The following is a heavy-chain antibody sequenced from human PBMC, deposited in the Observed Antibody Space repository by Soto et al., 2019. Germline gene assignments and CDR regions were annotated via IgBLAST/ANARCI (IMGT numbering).Heavy chain of an antibody. V-gene: IGHV3-74*01. D-gene: IGHD3-22*01. CDR3: AGGDGDYYDGNGYLGRH. Sequence: EVQLVESGGGIVQPGGSLRLSCAASGFTFSSYWMHWVRQAPGKGLVWVSRINSDGSRTSYADSAKGRFTISRDNAKTTVNLQMYSLRDEDTVVYYCAGGDGDYYDGNGYLGRHWGQGTLVTVSS. CDR2: INSDGSRT. CDR1: GFTFSSYW. J-gene: IGHJ4*02.